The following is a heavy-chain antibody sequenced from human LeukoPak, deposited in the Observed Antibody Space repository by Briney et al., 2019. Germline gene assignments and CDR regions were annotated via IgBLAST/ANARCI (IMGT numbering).Heavy chain of an antibody. V-gene: IGHV4-59*01. J-gene: IGHJ3*02. CDR3: ARVGGITMIVVLITDAFDI. Sequence: SETLSLTCTVSGGSISSYYWSWIRQPPGKGLEWIGYIYYSGSTNYNPSLKSRVTITVDTSKNQFSLKLSSVTAADTAVYYCARVGGITMIVVLITDAFDIWGQGTMVTVSS. CDR2: IYYSGST. D-gene: IGHD3-22*01. CDR1: GGSISSYY.